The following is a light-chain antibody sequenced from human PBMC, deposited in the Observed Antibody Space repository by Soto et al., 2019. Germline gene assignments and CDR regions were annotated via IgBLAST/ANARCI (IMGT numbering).Light chain of an antibody. V-gene: IGLV2-14*01. Sequence: SLLPEPSPLSVSPGQLITISCARTSTDVGRYNYVSWYQQHPGKAPKLMVYDVSNRPSWVSNRFSGSKSGITASLTISGLQAEDEADYYCTSYTSDSTYVFGTGTKVTVL. J-gene: IGLJ1*01. CDR1: STDVGRYNY. CDR2: DVS. CDR3: TSYTSDSTYV.